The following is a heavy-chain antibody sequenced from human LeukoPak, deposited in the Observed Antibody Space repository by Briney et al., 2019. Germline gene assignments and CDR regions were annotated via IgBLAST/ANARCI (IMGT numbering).Heavy chain of an antibody. CDR1: GFTFSSYW. J-gene: IGHJ3*02. V-gene: IGHV3-74*01. D-gene: IGHD6-13*01. CDR2: INSDGSST. Sequence: GGSLRLSCAASGFTFSSYWMHWVRQAPGKGLVWVSCINSDGSSTSYADSVKGRFTISRDNAKNSLFLQMSSLRVEDTAVYYCARDVIASSWPRQDAFDMWGQGTMVTVSS. CDR3: ARDVIASSWPRQDAFDM.